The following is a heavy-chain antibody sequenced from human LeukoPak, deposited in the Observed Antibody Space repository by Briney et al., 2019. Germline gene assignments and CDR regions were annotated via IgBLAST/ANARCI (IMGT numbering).Heavy chain of an antibody. J-gene: IGHJ4*02. CDR2: IYYSGST. Sequence: PSETLSLTCTVSGGSISSYYWGWIRQPPGKGLEWIVSIYYSGSTYYNPSLKSRVTISVETSKNQFSLKLRSVTAADTAVYYCASGYDSSAYQPFIDYWGQGTLVTVSS. D-gene: IGHD3-22*01. CDR1: GGSISSYY. V-gene: IGHV4-39*01. CDR3: ASGYDSSAYQPFIDY.